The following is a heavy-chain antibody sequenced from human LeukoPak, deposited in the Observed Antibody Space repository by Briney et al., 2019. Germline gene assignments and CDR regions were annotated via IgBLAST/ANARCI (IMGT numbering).Heavy chain of an antibody. Sequence: ASVKVSCKASGYTFTSYYIHWVRQAPGQGLEWMGIINPSGGSTSYAQKFQGRVTMTRDTSTSTVYMELSSLRSEDTAVYCCARDGRRLGELSSLDYWGQGTLVTVSS. D-gene: IGHD3-16*02. CDR2: INPSGGST. CDR3: ARDGRRLGELSSLDY. J-gene: IGHJ4*02. CDR1: GYTFTSYY. V-gene: IGHV1-46*01.